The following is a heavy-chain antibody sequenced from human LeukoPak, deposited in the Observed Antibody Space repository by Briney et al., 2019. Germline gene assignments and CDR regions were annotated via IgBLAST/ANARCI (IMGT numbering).Heavy chain of an antibody. D-gene: IGHD5-18*01. CDR1: GFIFSNYW. J-gene: IGHJ4*02. Sequence: GGSLTLSCTGSGFIFSNYWMHWVRRAPGKGLVWVSRIDANGVTTTYADAVKGRFTISRDNTNSTLYLHMSSLRADDTGLYFCGRARGGYSAIDYWGQGSLVTVSS. CDR2: IDANGVTT. V-gene: IGHV3-74*01. CDR3: GRARGGYSAIDY.